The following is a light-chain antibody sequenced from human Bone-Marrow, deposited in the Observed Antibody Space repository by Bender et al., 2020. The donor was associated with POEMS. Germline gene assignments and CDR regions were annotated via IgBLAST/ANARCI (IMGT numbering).Light chain of an antibody. CDR1: SSNIGNHG. CDR2: YDD. J-gene: IGLJ3*02. Sequence: QSVLTQPPSVSEAPRQRVTISCSGSSSNIGNHGVNWYQQLPGEAPKLLIYYDDLLTPGVSDRFSASKSGTSASLAISELQSEDEALYYCSAWDDSLSGWVIGGETELPVL. V-gene: IGLV1-36*01. CDR3: SAWDDSLSGWV.